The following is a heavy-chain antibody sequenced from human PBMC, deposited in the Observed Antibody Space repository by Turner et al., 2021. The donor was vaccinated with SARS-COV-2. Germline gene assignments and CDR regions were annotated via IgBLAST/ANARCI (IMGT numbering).Heavy chain of an antibody. D-gene: IGHD6-19*01. CDR1: GFTFSRYG. CDR2: IWYDGSNK. V-gene: IGHV3-33*06. J-gene: IGHJ4*02. Sequence: QVQLVESGGGVVQPGRSLSLSCAASGFTFSRYGMHWVRQAPGKGLELVAVIWYDGSNKYYADSVKGRFTISRDNSKNTLYLQMNSLRAEDTAVYYCAKAGFGYSSGWGYFDYWGQGTLVTVSS. CDR3: AKAGFGYSSGWGYFDY.